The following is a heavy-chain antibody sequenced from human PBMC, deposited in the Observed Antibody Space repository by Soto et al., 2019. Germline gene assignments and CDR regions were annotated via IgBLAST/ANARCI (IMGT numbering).Heavy chain of an antibody. CDR1: GFTFSSYA. J-gene: IGHJ5*02. V-gene: IGHV3-23*01. Sequence: GGSLSLSCAASGFTFSSYAMSWVRQAPGKGLEWVSAISGSGGSTYYADSVKGRFTISRDNSKNTLYLQMNSLRAENTAVYYCAKVFRGGKRVPAAMIMSNGFAPWGQGTLVTVSS. CDR2: ISGSGGST. D-gene: IGHD2-2*01. CDR3: AKVFRGGKRVPAAMIMSNGFAP.